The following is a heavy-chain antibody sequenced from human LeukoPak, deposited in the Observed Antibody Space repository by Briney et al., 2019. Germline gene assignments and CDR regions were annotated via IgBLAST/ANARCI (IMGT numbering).Heavy chain of an antibody. D-gene: IGHD1-26*01. CDR3: ARARYSANDYSDY. Sequence: GGSLRLSCAASGFTFSDHYMDWVRQAPGKGLEWVGRIRNKANSYTTEYAASVKGRFTISRDDSKNSLYLQRSSLKTEDTALYYCARARYSANDYSDYWGQGTLVSVPS. V-gene: IGHV3-72*01. J-gene: IGHJ4*02. CDR1: GFTFSDHY. CDR2: IRNKANSYTT.